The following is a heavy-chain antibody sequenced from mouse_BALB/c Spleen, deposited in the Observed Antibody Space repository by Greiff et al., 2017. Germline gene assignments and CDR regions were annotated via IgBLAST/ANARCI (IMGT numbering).Heavy chain of an antibody. Sequence: DVMLVESGGGLVKPGGSLKLSCAASGFTFSSYTMSWVRQTPEKRLEWVATISSGGSYTYYPDSVKGRFTISRDNAKNTLYLQMSSLKSEDTAMYYCTRDRFMDYWGQGTSVTVSS. CDR2: ISSGGSYT. V-gene: IGHV5-6-4*01. CDR1: GFTFSSYT. CDR3: TRDRFMDY. J-gene: IGHJ4*01.